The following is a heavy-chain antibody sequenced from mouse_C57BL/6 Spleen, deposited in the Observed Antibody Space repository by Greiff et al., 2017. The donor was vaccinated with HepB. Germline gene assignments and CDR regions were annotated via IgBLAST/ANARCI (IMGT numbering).Heavy chain of an antibody. D-gene: IGHD1-1*01. Sequence: EVKLMESGGGLVKPGGSLKLSCAASGFTFSDYGMHWVRQAPEKGLEWVAYISSGSSTIYYADTVKGRFTISRDNAKNTLFLQMTSLRYEYTAMYYCARGYYGSSFYWYFDVWGTGTTVTVSS. CDR3: ARGYYGSSFYWYFDV. CDR1: GFTFSDYG. V-gene: IGHV5-17*01. J-gene: IGHJ1*03. CDR2: ISSGSSTI.